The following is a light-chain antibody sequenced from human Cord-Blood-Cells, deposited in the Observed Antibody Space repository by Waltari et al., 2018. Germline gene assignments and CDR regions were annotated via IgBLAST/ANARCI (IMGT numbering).Light chain of an antibody. Sequence: QSALPQPPSASGSPGQSVTIPCTGTSSDDGGYNSVSWYQQHPGKAPKLMIYEVSKRPSGVPDRFSGSKSGNTASLTVSGLQAEDEADYYCSSYAGSNNLVFGGGTKLTVL. CDR2: EVS. CDR1: SSDDGGYNS. J-gene: IGLJ3*02. CDR3: SSYAGSNNLV. V-gene: IGLV2-8*01.